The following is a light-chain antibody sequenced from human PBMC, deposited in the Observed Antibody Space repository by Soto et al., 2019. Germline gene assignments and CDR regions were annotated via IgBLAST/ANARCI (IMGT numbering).Light chain of an antibody. J-gene: IGKJ1*01. CDR3: QQYNNWPRT. V-gene: IGKV1-39*01. Sequence: DLQMTQSPSSLSASVGDRVTITCRASQSISSYLHWYQQKPGKAPKLLIYAASSLQSGVPSRFSGSGSGTDFTLTISSLQSEDVAVYYCQQYNNWPRTFGQGTKVDIK. CDR2: AAS. CDR1: QSISSY.